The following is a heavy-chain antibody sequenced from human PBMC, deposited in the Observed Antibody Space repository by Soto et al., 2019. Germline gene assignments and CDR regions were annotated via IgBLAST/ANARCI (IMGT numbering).Heavy chain of an antibody. V-gene: IGHV3-23*01. Sequence: HPGGSLRLSCAASGFTFSSYAMSWVRQAPGKGLEWVSVISGSGGSTYYADSVRGRFTISRDNAESSLYLQMNSLRDEDTAVYFCARDFGHGYYLDYWGRGTLVTVS. CDR3: ARDFGHGYYLDY. J-gene: IGHJ4*02. CDR1: GFTFSSYA. D-gene: IGHD3-3*01. CDR2: ISGSGGST.